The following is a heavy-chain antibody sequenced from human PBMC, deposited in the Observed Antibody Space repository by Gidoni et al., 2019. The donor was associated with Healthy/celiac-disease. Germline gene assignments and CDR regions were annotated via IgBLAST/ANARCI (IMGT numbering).Heavy chain of an antibody. CDR1: GFTFSSYG. CDR3: AKELPWNYYYMDV. Sequence: QVQLVESGGGVVQPGRSLRLSCAASGFTFSSYGMHWVRQAPGKGLEWVAVISYDGSNKYYADSVKGRFTISRDNSKNTLYLQMNSLRAEDTAVYYCAKELPWNYYYMDVWGKGTTVTVSS. J-gene: IGHJ6*03. CDR2: ISYDGSNK. V-gene: IGHV3-30*18. D-gene: IGHD2-15*01.